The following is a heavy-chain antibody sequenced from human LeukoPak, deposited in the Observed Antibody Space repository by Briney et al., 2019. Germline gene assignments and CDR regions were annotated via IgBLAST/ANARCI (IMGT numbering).Heavy chain of an antibody. J-gene: IGHJ4*02. V-gene: IGHV3-7*01. CDR2: IKKDGSER. CDR1: GFTLSGYW. Sequence: PGGSLRLSCAVSGFTLSGYWMSWVRQAPGKGLEWVANIKKDGSERYYVDFVKGRFTISRDNAKNSVYLQMNSLRVEDTAMYYCATISSLLDYWGQGTLVTVSS. D-gene: IGHD2-15*01. CDR3: ATISSLLDY.